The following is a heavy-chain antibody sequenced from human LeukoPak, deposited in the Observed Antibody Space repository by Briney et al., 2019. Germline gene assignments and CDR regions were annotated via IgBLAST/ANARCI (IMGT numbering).Heavy chain of an antibody. D-gene: IGHD6-13*01. CDR3: AREYSSSWYSGNWFDP. Sequence: PGGSLGLSCTVSGFTVSSNSMSWVRQAPGKGLEWVSFIYSDNTHYSDSVKGRFTISRDNSKNTLYLQMNSLRAEDTAVYYCAREYSSSWYSGNWFDPWGQGTLVTVSS. V-gene: IGHV3-53*01. J-gene: IGHJ5*02. CDR1: GFTVSSNS. CDR2: IYSDNT.